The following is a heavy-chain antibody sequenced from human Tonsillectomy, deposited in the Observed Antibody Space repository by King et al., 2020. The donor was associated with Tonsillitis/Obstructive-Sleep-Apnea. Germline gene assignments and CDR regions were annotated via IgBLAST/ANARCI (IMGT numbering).Heavy chain of an antibody. V-gene: IGHV1-69*01. CDR3: APYCYGSGSYFPVDY. J-gene: IGHJ4*02. D-gene: IGHD3-10*01. CDR1: EGTFSSYA. CDR2: IIPIFGTA. Sequence: QLVQSGAEVKKPGSSVKVSCKASEGTFSSYAISWVRQAPGQGLEWMGGIIPIFGTANYAQKFQGRVTITAVESTSTAYMELSSRRSEDTAVYYCAPYCYGSGSYFPVDYWGQGTLVTVSS.